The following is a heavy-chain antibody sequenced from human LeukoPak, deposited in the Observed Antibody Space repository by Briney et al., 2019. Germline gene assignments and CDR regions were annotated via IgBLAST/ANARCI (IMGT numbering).Heavy chain of an antibody. CDR1: GGSISSYY. CDR3: ARDGSTREFDY. CDR2: IYYSGST. Sequence: SETLSLTCTVSGGSISSYYWSWIRQPPGKGLEWIGYIYYSGSTNYNPSLKSRVTISVDTSENQFSLKLSSVTAADTAVYYCARDGSTREFDYWGQRTLVTVSS. J-gene: IGHJ4*02. V-gene: IGHV4-59*01. D-gene: IGHD5/OR15-5a*01.